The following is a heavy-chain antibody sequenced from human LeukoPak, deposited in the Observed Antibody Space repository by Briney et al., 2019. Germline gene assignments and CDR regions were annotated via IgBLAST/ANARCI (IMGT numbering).Heavy chain of an antibody. CDR3: ARGNGVAAVVDY. Sequence: SEALSLTCTVSGGSISSSSYYWGWIRQPPGKGLEWIGSIYYSGSTYYNPSLKSRVTISVDTSKNQFSLKLSSVTAADTAVYYCARGNGVAAVVDYWGQGTLVTVSS. J-gene: IGHJ4*02. V-gene: IGHV4-39*07. CDR2: IYYSGST. CDR1: GGSISSSSYY. D-gene: IGHD6-13*01.